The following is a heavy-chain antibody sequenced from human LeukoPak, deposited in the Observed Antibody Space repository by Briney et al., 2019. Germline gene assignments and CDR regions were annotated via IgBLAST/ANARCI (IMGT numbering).Heavy chain of an antibody. J-gene: IGHJ4*02. V-gene: IGHV1-18*01. CDR3: ARVASFVLDY. CDR1: GYTFSSYG. D-gene: IGHD3-3*02. CDR2: ISAYTGNT. Sequence: ASVKVSCKASGYTFSSYGFSWVRQAPGQGLEWMGWISAYTGNTSYAQKLQGRVTTTTDTSTSIAYMELRSLRSDDTAVYYCARVASFVLDYWGQGTLVTVSS.